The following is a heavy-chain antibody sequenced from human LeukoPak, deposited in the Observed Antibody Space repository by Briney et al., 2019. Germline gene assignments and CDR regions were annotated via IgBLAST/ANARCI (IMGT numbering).Heavy chain of an antibody. CDR3: ARWTDSSGYYSAHYGMDV. J-gene: IGHJ6*01. D-gene: IGHD3-22*01. CDR2: ISSSSSYI. Sequence: GGSLRLSCAASGFTFSSYSMNWVRQAPGKGLEWVSSISSSSSYIYYADSVKGRFTISRDNAKNSLYLQMNSLRAEDTAVYYCARWTDSSGYYSAHYGMDVWGQGTTVTVSP. V-gene: IGHV3-21*01. CDR1: GFTFSSYS.